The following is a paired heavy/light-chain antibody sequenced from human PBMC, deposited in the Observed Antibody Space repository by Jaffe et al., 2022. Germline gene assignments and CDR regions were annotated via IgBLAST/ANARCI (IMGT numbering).Heavy chain of an antibody. V-gene: IGHV2-5*02. CDR1: GFSLSMDGMG. Sequence: QITLKESGPTQVKRTQTLTLTCTFSGFSLSMDGMGVGWVRQPPGKALEWLALIYWDDNKVYSPSLKNRLTVTKDTSRNQVVLTMTNMDPVDTATYYCAHRDFGEYFFHYWGQGTLVTVSS. CDR2: IYWDDNK. D-gene: IGHD4-17*01. J-gene: IGHJ4*02. CDR3: AHRDFGEYFFHY.
Light chain of an antibody. CDR2: NAN. J-gene: IGLJ2*01. CDR3: LSLTASNTLL. V-gene: IGLV2-14*03. Sequence: QSAPTQPASVSGSPGQSITISCTGTSSDVGAYKYYVSWYQQHPGKVPKLLIYNANSRPSGVSDRFSGSKSGNTASLTISGLQPDDEADYYCLSLTASNTLLFGAGTKLTVL. CDR1: SSDVGAYKY.